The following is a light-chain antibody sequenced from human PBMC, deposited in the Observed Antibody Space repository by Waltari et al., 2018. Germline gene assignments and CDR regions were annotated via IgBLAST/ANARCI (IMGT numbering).Light chain of an antibody. J-gene: IGKJ4*01. V-gene: IGKV3-20*01. CDR3: QQYDSSPIT. CDR1: QSVSNNY. CDR2: GAS. Sequence: EIVLTQSPGPLSLSPGERATLSCRASQSVSNNYLAWYQQKPGQAPRLLMYGASTRATGIPDRFSGSGSGTDFTLAITRLESEDFAVYYCQQYDSSPITFGEGTKVEIK.